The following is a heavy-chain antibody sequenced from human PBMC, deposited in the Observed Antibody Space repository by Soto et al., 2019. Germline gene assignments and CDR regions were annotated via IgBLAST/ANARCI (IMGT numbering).Heavy chain of an antibody. CDR3: TTVVVVVPAAMDYYYYYGMDV. V-gene: IGHV3-15*01. CDR2: IKSKTDGGTT. Sequence: GGSLRLSCAASGFPFSNAWMSWVRQAPGKGLEWVGRIKSKTDGGTTDYAAPVKGRFTISRDDSKNTLYLQMNSLKTEDTAVYYCTTVVVVVPAAMDYYYYYGMDVWGQGTTVTVSS. D-gene: IGHD2-2*01. CDR1: GFPFSNAW. J-gene: IGHJ6*02.